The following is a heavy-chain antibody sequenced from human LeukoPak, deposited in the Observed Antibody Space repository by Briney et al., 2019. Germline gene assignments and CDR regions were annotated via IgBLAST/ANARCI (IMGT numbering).Heavy chain of an antibody. CDR3: ARGVGTATDY. Sequence: GGSLRPSCALSGFTASSIYMTWVRQAPGNGLEWVSVIYSGDSTYYADSVKGRFTISRDNSKNTLYLQMNSLRAEDTAVYYCARGVGTATDYWGQGTLVTVSS. V-gene: IGHV3-53*01. CDR2: IYSGDST. D-gene: IGHD5-18*01. CDR1: GFTASSIY. J-gene: IGHJ4*02.